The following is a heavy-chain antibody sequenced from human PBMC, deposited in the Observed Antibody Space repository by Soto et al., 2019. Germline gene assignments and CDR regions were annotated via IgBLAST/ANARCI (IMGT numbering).Heavy chain of an antibody. D-gene: IGHD3-3*01. CDR3: ARVGSGGVTIFGVAIDGGGYGMDV. J-gene: IGHJ6*02. CDR2: INHSGST. Sequence: SEPLSLTCAAYGASFTGHYWSWIRQPPGKGQDWMWEINHSGSTNYNPSLKSRVTISVDTSKNQFSLKLSSVTAADTAVYYCARVGSGGVTIFGVAIDGGGYGMDVWGQGTTVTVS. V-gene: IGHV4-34*01. CDR1: GASFTGHY.